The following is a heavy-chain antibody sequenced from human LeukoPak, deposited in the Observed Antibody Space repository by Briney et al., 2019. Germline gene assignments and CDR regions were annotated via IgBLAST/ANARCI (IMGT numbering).Heavy chain of an antibody. V-gene: IGHV3-13*01. Sequence: GGSLRLSCAASGFTFRTYDMHWVRQVPGEGLEWVSTIGTTADTFYPDSVKGRFTISRDNSKNTLYLQMNSLRAEDTAVYYCAKESDAFDIWGQGTMVTVSS. CDR3: AKESDAFDI. J-gene: IGHJ3*02. CDR1: GFTFRTYD. CDR2: IGTTADT.